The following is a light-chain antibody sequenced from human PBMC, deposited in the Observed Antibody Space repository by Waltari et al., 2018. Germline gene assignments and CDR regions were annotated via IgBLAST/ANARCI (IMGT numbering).Light chain of an antibody. J-gene: IGLJ3*02. CDR1: ASNIGSNI. CDR2: RSD. V-gene: IGLV1-44*01. CDR3: AAWDDSLNGRWV. Sequence: QSVLTQPPSASGTPGQRVTISCSGSASNIGSNIVNWYQQLPGKAPKLLIYRSDQRPSGVLDRFSGSKSGTSASLDIRGLQSEDEADYYCAAWDDSLNGRWVFGGGTKVTVL.